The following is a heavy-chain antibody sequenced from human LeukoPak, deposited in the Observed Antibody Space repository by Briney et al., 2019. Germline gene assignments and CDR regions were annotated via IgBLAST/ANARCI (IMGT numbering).Heavy chain of an antibody. V-gene: IGHV3-23*01. D-gene: IGHD6-19*01. CDR3: AKDFGIAVAPGYFDL. CDR1: GFTFSSYA. J-gene: IGHJ2*01. Sequence: GGSLRLSCAASGFTFSSYAMSWIRQAPGKGLEWVSAISGSGGSTYYADSVKGRFTISRDNSKNTLCLQMNSLRAEDTAVYYCAKDFGIAVAPGYFDLWGRGTLVTVSS. CDR2: ISGSGGST.